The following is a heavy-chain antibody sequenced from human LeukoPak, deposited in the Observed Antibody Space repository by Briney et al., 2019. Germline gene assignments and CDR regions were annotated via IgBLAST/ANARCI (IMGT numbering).Heavy chain of an antibody. V-gene: IGHV2-5*02. CDR3: AHRDENYGVPWGFDP. Sequence: SGPTLVKPTRTLTLTCTFSGFSLSTSGVGVGWXXXXXXXXLEWLALIYWDDDKRYSPSLKSRLTITKDTSKNQVVLTMTNMDPVDTATYYCAHRDENYGVPWGFDPWGQGTLVTVSS. J-gene: IGHJ5*02. CDR1: GFSLSTSGVG. CDR2: IYWDDDK. D-gene: IGHD4-17*01.